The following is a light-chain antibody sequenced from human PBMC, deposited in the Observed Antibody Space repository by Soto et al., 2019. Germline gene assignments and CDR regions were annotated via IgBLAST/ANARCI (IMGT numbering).Light chain of an antibody. V-gene: IGLV2-14*03. CDR3: SSYTNKDTLL. CDR2: DVT. CDR1: SSDVGGHDH. Sequence: QSALTQPASVSGSPGQSITISCTGTSSDVGGHDHVSWYQQHPGKAPKLIIYDVTVRPSGISPRFSGSKSDNTASLAVSGLQPEDEADYYCSSYTNKDTLLFGGGTKVTVL. J-gene: IGLJ3*02.